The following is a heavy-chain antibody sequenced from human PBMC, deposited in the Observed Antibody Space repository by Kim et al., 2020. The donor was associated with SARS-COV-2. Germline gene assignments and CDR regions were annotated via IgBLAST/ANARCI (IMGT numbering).Heavy chain of an antibody. CDR3: ARDQFLGIAGAGTYYYYYWMDV. CDR2: IKQDGSEK. Sequence: GGSLRLSCAASGFTFSSYWMSWVRQAPGKGLEWVANIKQDGSEKYYVDSVKGRFTISRDNAKNSLYLQMNSLRAEDTAVYYCARDQFLGIAGAGTYYYYYWMDVWGQGATVTVSS. D-gene: IGHD6-13*01. CDR1: GFTFSSYW. J-gene: IGHJ6*02. V-gene: IGHV3-7*03.